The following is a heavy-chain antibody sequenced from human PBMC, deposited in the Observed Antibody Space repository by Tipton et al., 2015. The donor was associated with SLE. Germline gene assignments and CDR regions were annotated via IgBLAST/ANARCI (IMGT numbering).Heavy chain of an antibody. Sequence: SLRLSCQGSGYRFTNYWIGWVRQVPGKGLEWMGIINPADSDTRYSPSFQGQVTISADKSVSSAYLQWGSLKASDNAMYYCVAARGGTYTLDPWGQGTLVTVSS. CDR2: INPADSDT. CDR3: VAARGGTYTLDP. D-gene: IGHD6-6*01. J-gene: IGHJ5*02. V-gene: IGHV5-51*01. CDR1: GYRFTNYW.